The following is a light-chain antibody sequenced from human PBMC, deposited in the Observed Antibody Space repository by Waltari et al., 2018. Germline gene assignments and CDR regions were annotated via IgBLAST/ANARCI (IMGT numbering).Light chain of an antibody. CDR2: SAS. V-gene: IGKV1-39*01. CDR3: QQTYTTPFT. Sequence: DIQLTQSPSSLSASVGARLPLTCRPSENIAHYLHGYQQKPGKVPKLLVSSASTLQRGVPPRFSGSGSGTEFTLTISGLQREDLATYYCQQTYTTPFTFGPGTKVDVK. CDR1: ENIAHY. J-gene: IGKJ3*01.